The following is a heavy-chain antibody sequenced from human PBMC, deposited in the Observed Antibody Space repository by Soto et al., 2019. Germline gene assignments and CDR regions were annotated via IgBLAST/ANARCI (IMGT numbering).Heavy chain of an antibody. CDR1: GFTFSSYS. Sequence: GGSLRLSCAASGFTFSSYSMNWVRQAPGKGLEWVSSISSSSSYIYYADSVKGRFTISRDNAKNSLYLRMNSLRAEDTAVYYCARALGYCSGGSCYSLVSYFDYWGQGTLVTVSS. J-gene: IGHJ4*02. D-gene: IGHD2-15*01. CDR3: ARALGYCSGGSCYSLVSYFDY. V-gene: IGHV3-21*04. CDR2: ISSSSSYI.